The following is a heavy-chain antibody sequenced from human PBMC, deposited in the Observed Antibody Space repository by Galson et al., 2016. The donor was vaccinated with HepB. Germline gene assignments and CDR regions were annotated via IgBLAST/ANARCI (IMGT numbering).Heavy chain of an antibody. CDR1: GVTFSSYA. J-gene: IGHJ1*01. CDR3: ARAGGYGDYSAEYFQH. CDR2: ISSSSSYI. V-gene: IGHV3-21*01. D-gene: IGHD4-17*01. Sequence: SLRLSCAASGVTFSSYAMSWVRQAPGKGLERVSSISSSSSYIYYADSVKGRFTISSDNAKNSLYLQMNSLRAEDTAGYYCARAGGYGDYSAEYFQHWGQGTLVTVSS.